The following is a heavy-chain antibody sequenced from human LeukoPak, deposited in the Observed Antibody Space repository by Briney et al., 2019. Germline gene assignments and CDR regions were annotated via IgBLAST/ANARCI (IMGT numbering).Heavy chain of an antibody. J-gene: IGHJ3*02. CDR1: GGSISSSSYY. Sequence: SETLSLTCTVSGGSISSSSYYWGWIRQPPGKGLEWIGSIYYSGSTYYNPSLKSRVTISVDTSKNQFSLKLSSVTAADTAVYYCAGARREGYSYGKGAFDIWGQGTMVTVSS. D-gene: IGHD5-18*01. CDR3: AGARREGYSYGKGAFDI. V-gene: IGHV4-39*07. CDR2: IYYSGST.